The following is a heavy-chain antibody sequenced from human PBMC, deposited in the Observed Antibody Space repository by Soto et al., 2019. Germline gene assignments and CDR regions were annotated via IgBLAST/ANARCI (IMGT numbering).Heavy chain of an antibody. J-gene: IGHJ5*02. V-gene: IGHV4-59*01. CDR1: RGSIRSYY. CDR3: ARWGPRWFDP. D-gene: IGHD3-16*01. CDR2: IYNSGST. Sequence: PSETLSLTCTVSRGSIRSYYWSWIRQPPGKGLEWIGYIYNSGSTNYSPSLKSRVTISVDTSKNQFSPKLTSVTAADTAVYYCARWGPRWFDPWGQGILVTVSS.